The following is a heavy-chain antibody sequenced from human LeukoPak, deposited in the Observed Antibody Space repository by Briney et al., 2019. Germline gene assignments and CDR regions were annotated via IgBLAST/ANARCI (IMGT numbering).Heavy chain of an antibody. CDR1: GGSFSGYY. Sequence: SETLSLTCAVYGGSFSGYYWSWIRQPPGKGLEWIGEINHSGSTNYNPSLKSRVTISVDTSKNQFSLKLSSVTAADTAVYYCARGRGWAKTVFDYWGQGALVTVSS. D-gene: IGHD6-19*01. CDR2: INHSGST. CDR3: ARGRGWAKTVFDY. J-gene: IGHJ4*02. V-gene: IGHV4-34*01.